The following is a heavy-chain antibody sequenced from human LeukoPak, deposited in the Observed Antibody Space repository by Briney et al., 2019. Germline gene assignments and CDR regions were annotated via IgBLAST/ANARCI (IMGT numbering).Heavy chain of an antibody. CDR2: ISGNNDNP. V-gene: IGHV1-18*01. Sequence: ASVRVSCKTSGYXFSNFGINWVRQAPGQGLQWVGWISGNNDNPNYGQKFQGRFTVTTDSSTSTAYMELRNLRFDDTAVYYCARDGTSTDDYWGQGTLVTVSS. J-gene: IGHJ4*02. CDR3: ARDGTSTDDY. D-gene: IGHD2-2*01. CDR1: GYXFSNFG.